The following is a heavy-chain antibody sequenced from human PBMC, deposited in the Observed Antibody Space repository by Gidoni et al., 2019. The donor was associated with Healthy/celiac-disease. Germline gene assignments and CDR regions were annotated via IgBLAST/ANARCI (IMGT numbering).Heavy chain of an antibody. J-gene: IGHJ3*02. V-gene: IGHV4-31*03. CDR1: GGSITSGGYY. CDR3: AREDRGVVVIGSDAFDI. Sequence: QVQLQESGPGLVKPTQTLSLTCTVPGGSITSGGYYWSWFRQPPGKGLAWIGYIYYSGSTYYNPSLKSRVTISVNTSKNQFSLKLGAVTAADTAVYYCAREDRGVVVIGSDAFDIWGQGTMVTVSS. CDR2: IYYSGST. D-gene: IGHD3-22*01.